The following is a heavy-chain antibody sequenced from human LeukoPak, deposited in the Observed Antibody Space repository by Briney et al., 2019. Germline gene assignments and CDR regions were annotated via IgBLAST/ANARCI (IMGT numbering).Heavy chain of an antibody. V-gene: IGHV4-59*01. CDR1: GGSISSYY. J-gene: IGHJ6*03. Sequence: SETLSLTCTVSGGSISSYYWSWIRQPPGKGLEWIGYIYYSGSTNYNPSLKSRVTISVDTSTNQFSLKLSSVTAADTAVYYCARDLGTPYYYMDVWGKGTTVTVSS. CDR2: IYYSGST. D-gene: IGHD7-27*01. CDR3: ARDLGTPYYYMDV.